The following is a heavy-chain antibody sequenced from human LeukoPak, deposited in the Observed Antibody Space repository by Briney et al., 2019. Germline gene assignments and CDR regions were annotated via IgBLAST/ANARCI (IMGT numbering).Heavy chain of an antibody. Sequence: PGGPLRLSCAASGSAFSDFYMFWIRQAPGKGLEWISYISNSGSTLYYADSVKGRFTISRDNDKNLLYLQMNSLRADDTAVYYCARDALGSYDYWGQGTLVTVSS. J-gene: IGHJ4*02. CDR3: ARDALGSYDY. CDR2: ISNSGSTL. D-gene: IGHD3-10*01. CDR1: GSAFSDFY. V-gene: IGHV3-11*01.